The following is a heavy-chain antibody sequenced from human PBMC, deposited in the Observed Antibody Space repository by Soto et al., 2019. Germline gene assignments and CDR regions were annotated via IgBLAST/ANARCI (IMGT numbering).Heavy chain of an antibody. CDR3: TRGPPRVQWFDP. Sequence: SETLSLTCTVSGGAVSSGTYYWSWIRQPPGKGLEWIGHIYFTGSTNYNPSLKSRVTMSLDTSRSQFSLKLSSVTAADTAVYYCTRGPPRVQWFDPWGLGTLVTVSS. CDR1: GGAVSSGTYY. J-gene: IGHJ5*02. V-gene: IGHV4-61*01. CDR2: IYFTGST.